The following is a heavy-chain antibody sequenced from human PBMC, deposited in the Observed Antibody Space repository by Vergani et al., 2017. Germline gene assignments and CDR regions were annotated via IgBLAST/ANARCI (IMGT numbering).Heavy chain of an antibody. D-gene: IGHD3-22*01. Sequence: QVQLVQSGAEVKKPGSSVKVSCKASGGTFSSYAISWVRQAPGQGLEWMGGIIPIFGTANYEQKFQGRVTITADESTSTAYMELSSLRSEDTAVYYCARGAHYDSSGYYYLNDYWGQGTLVTVSS. CDR3: ARGAHYDSSGYYYLNDY. J-gene: IGHJ4*02. CDR2: IIPIFGTA. V-gene: IGHV1-69*01. CDR1: GGTFSSYA.